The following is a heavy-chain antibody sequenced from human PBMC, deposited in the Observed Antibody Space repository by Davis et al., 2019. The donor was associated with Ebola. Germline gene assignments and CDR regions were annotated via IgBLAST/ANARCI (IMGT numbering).Heavy chain of an antibody. CDR1: GYTFIGYY. J-gene: IGHJ4*02. D-gene: IGHD1-26*01. Sequence: ASVKVSCKASGYTFIGYYLYWVRQAPGQGFEWVRWINPNSGGTNYAQKFQGRVTMTRDTSISTAYMELSRLRSDDTAVYYCARDHQVGATAYWGQGTLVTVSS. CDR2: INPNSGGT. CDR3: ARDHQVGATAY. V-gene: IGHV1-2*02.